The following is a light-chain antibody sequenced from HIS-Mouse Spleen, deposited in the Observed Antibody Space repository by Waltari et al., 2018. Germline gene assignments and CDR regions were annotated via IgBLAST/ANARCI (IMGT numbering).Light chain of an antibody. V-gene: IGKV2-30*02. CDR2: KGS. Sequence: DVVMTQSPLSLPVTLGQPASISCRSSQSLVHSAGNTDLNWFQQRPGQSPRRLIYKGSNRDSGVPDRFSGRGSGTDFTLKISRVEAEDVGVYYCMQGTHWPPTFGGGTKVEIK. CDR1: QSLVHSAGNTD. CDR3: MQGTHWPPT. J-gene: IGKJ4*01.